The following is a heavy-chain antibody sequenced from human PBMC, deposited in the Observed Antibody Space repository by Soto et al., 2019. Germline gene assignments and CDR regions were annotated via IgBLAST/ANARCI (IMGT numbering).Heavy chain of an antibody. J-gene: IGHJ5*02. V-gene: IGHV4-30-4*01. CDR3: ARAKGLLTVTTSWFDP. D-gene: IGHD4-17*01. CDR1: GGSISSGDYY. CDR2: IYYSGST. Sequence: QVQLQESGPGLVKPSQTLSLTCTVSGGSISSGDYYWSWIRQPPGKGLEWIGYIYYSGSTYYNPSLKNRVTISGDTSKNQFSLKLSSVTAADTALYYCARAKGLLTVTTSWFDPWDQGTLVTVSS.